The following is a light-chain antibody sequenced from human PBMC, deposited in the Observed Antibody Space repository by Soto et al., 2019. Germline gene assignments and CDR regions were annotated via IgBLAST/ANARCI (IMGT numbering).Light chain of an antibody. CDR1: SSDIGASNS. CDR2: EVT. Sequence: QSALTQPPSASGSPGQSVTISCAGSSSDIGASNSVSWYQQHPGKAPKLLISEVTKRPSGVPDRFSGFKSGNTASLTVSGLQADDDADYYCGSKAGSNKHVVFGGGTKLTVL. J-gene: IGLJ2*01. V-gene: IGLV2-8*01. CDR3: GSKAGSNKHVV.